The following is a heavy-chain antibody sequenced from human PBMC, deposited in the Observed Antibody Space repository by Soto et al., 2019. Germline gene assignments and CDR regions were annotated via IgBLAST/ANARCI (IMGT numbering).Heavy chain of an antibody. CDR2: IYYSGST. CDR3: ATTGAADPFDN. Sequence: GSLRLSCAASGFTVSSNYMSWVRQAPGKGLEWIGSIYYSGSTYYNPSLKSRVTISIDTSKNQFSLKLNSVTAADTAMYYCATTGAADPFDNWGQGTLVTVSS. V-gene: IGHV4-59*02. J-gene: IGHJ4*02. D-gene: IGHD6-13*01. CDR1: GFTVSSNY.